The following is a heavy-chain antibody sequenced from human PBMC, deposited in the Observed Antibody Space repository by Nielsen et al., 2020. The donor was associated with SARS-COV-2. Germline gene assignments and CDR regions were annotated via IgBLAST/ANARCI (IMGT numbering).Heavy chain of an antibody. Sequence: SLKISCAASGFTFDDYAMHWVRQAPGKGLEWVSGISWNSDSIGYADSVKGRFTISRDNAKNSLYLQMNSLRAEDTALYYCAAVMDVQDYYGMDVWGQGTTVTVSS. V-gene: IGHV3-9*01. J-gene: IGHJ6*02. CDR2: ISWNSDSI. D-gene: IGHD1-1*01. CDR3: AAVMDVQDYYGMDV. CDR1: GFTFDDYA.